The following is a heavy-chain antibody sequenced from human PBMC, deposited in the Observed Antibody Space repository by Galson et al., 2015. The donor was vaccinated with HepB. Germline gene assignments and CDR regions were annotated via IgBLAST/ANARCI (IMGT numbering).Heavy chain of an antibody. J-gene: IGHJ3*02. V-gene: IGHV3-21*01. CDR3: ARALTYYDFWSGYSAFDI. D-gene: IGHD3-3*01. CDR2: ISSSSSYI. Sequence: SLRLSCAASGFTFSSYSMNWVRQAPGKGLEWVSSISSSSSYIYYADSVKGRFTISRDNAKNSLYLQMNSLRAEDTAVYYCARALTYYDFWSGYSAFDIWGQGTMVTVSS. CDR1: GFTFSSYS.